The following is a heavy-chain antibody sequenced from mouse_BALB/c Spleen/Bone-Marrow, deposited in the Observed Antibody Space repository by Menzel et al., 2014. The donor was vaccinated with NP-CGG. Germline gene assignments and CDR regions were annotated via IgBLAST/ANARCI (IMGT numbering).Heavy chain of an antibody. V-gene: IGHV4-1*02. CDR1: GFDFSRYW. Sequence: DVQLQESGGGLVQPGGSLKLSCAASGFDFSRYWMSWARQAPGKGLEWIGEINPESRTINYSPSLKDKFIISRDNAKNTLYLRLNRVRSEDTALYYCARLDYYGYLSYWGQGTTLTVSS. D-gene: IGHD1-2*01. CDR2: INPESRTI. CDR3: ARLDYYGYLSY. J-gene: IGHJ2*01.